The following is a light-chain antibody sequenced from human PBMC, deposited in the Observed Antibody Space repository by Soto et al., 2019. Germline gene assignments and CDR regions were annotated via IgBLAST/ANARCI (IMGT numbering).Light chain of an antibody. CDR2: DAS. CDR1: QSVSSSY. J-gene: IGKJ1*01. CDR3: QQYGSSPET. Sequence: EIVLTQSPGTLSLSPGERATLSCRASQSVSSSYLAWYQQKPCQAPRLLIYDASSRATGSPDRFSGSGSGTDFTLTISSLEPEDCAVYYCQQYGSSPETFGQGTKVEIK. V-gene: IGKV3-20*01.